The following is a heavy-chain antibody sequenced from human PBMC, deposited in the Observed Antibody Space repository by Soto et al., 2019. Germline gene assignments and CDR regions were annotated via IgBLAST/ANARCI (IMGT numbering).Heavy chain of an antibody. Sequence: QPVGSLRLSCAASGFTFNDYAMHCVRQSPGKCLEWVSLISWDGENEFYAASVKGRFTISRDNSNDILYLQMNSLRGEDSALYYCAKDFDSHGYSYYIEYWGQGTPVSVSS. CDR1: GFTFNDYA. CDR2: ISWDGENE. V-gene: IGHV3-43D*04. J-gene: IGHJ4*02. D-gene: IGHD3-10*01. CDR3: AKDFDSHGYSYYIEY.